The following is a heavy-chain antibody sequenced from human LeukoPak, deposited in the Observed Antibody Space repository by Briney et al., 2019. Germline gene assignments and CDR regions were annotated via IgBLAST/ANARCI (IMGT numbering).Heavy chain of an antibody. CDR2: IYYSGST. D-gene: IGHD3-3*01. CDR3: ARLDGPGSTYYDFWSGNNKAFDI. CDR1: GGSISSYY. V-gene: IGHV4-59*08. J-gene: IGHJ3*02. Sequence: SETLSLTCTVSGGSISSYYWSWIRQPPGKGLEWIGYIYYSGSTNYNPSLKSRVTISVDTSKNQFSLKLSSVTAADTAVYYCARLDGPGSTYYDFWSGNNKAFDIWGQGTMVTVSS.